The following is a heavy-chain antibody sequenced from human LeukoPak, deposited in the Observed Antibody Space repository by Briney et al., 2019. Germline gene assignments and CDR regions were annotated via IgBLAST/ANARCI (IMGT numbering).Heavy chain of an antibody. Sequence: SETLSLTCAVYGGSFSGYYWSWIRQPPGKGLEWIREINHSGSTNYNPSLKSRVTISVDTSKNQFSLKLSSVTAADTAVYYCARARITRHSSSSVYYYGMDVWGQGTTVTVSS. V-gene: IGHV4-34*01. D-gene: IGHD6-6*01. CDR2: INHSGST. J-gene: IGHJ6*02. CDR3: ARARITRHSSSSVYYYGMDV. CDR1: GGSFSGYY.